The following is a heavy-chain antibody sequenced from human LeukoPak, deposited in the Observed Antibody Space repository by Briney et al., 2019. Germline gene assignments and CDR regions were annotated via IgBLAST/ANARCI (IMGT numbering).Heavy chain of an antibody. D-gene: IGHD2-8*01. CDR3: ARELKMLVYYSLDV. CDR2: ISWDGGST. J-gene: IGHJ6*04. Sequence: GGSLRLSCAASGFTFDDYTMHWVRQAPGKGLEWVSLISWDGGSTYYADSVKGRFTISRDNARNSVHLQMDSLRPDDTAVYYCARELKMLVYYSLDVWGKGTAVTVSS. CDR1: GFTFDDYT. V-gene: IGHV3-43*01.